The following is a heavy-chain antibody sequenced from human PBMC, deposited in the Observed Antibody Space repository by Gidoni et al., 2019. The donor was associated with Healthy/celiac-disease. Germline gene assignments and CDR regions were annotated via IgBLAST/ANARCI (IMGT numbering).Heavy chain of an antibody. V-gene: IGHV4-61*01. D-gene: IGHD5-12*01. CDR1: GGSVSSGSSY. J-gene: IGHJ4*02. CDR3: ARVFFTRSTYDYRYFDY. CDR2: IYYSGRT. Sequence: QVQLQESGPGLVKPSETLSLTCTVSGGSVSSGSSYWSWIRQPPGKGLEWIGYIYYSGRTNYNPSLKSRVTISVDTSKNQFSLKLSSVTAADTAVYYCARVFFTRSTYDYRYFDYWGQGTLVTVSS.